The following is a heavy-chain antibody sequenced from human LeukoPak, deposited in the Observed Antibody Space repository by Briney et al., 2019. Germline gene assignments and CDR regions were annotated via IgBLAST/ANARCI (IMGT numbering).Heavy chain of an antibody. D-gene: IGHD3-9*01. CDR2: ITSGGTYT. J-gene: IGHJ4*02. CDR1: GFTFSTYN. V-gene: IGHV3-21*06. Sequence: GGSLRLSCAASGFTFSTYNMNWVRQAPGKGLEWVSSITSGGTYTYYADSVKGRFTTSRDNAKNSLSLQLSSLRAEDTAVYYCARGPYDILTASYKWPTDYWGQGILVTVYS. CDR3: ARGPYDILTASYKWPTDY.